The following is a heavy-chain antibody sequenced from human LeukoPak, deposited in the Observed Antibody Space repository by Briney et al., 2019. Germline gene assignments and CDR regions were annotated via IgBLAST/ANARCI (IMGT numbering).Heavy chain of an antibody. Sequence: QAGGSLRLSCAASGFTVSSNYMSWVRQAPGKGLEWVSVICSGGSTYYADSVKGRFTISRDNSKNTLYLQMNSLRAEDTAVYYCASGEKFDDAFDIWGQGTMVTVSS. D-gene: IGHD3-9*01. J-gene: IGHJ3*02. CDR2: ICSGGST. V-gene: IGHV3-53*01. CDR1: GFTVSSNY. CDR3: ASGEKFDDAFDI.